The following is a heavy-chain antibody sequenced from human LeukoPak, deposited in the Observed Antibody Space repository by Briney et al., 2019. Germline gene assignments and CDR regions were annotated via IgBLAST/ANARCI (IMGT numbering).Heavy chain of an antibody. CDR1: GYIFTSYE. Sequence: GATVKVSCKASGYIFTSYEINWVRQATGQGLEWMGWMNPNSGNTGYAQKFQGRVTMTRNTSISTAYMELSSLRSEDTAVYYCARGYILTGYTTMIDAFDIWGQGTMVTVSS. V-gene: IGHV1-8*01. D-gene: IGHD3-9*01. CDR2: MNPNSGNT. CDR3: ARGYILTGYTTMIDAFDI. J-gene: IGHJ3*02.